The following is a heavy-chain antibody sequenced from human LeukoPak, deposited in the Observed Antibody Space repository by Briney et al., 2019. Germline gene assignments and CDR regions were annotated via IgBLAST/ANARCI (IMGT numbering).Heavy chain of an antibody. V-gene: IGHV1-58*01. J-gene: IGHJ4*02. CDR1: GFTFTSSA. CDR2: IVVGSGNT. Sequence: ASVKVSCKASGFTFTSSAVQWVRQARGQRLEWIGWIVVGSGNTNYAQKFQERVTITRDMSTSTAYMELSSLRSEDTAVYYCAAVGYCSSTSCYQNDCWGQGTLVTVSS. CDR3: AAVGYCSSTSCYQNDC. D-gene: IGHD2-2*01.